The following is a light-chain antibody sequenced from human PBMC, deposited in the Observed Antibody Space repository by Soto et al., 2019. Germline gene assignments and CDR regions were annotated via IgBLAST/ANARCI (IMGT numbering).Light chain of an antibody. CDR1: TSDVAGYNY. J-gene: IGLJ1*01. Sequence: QSALTQPASVSASPGQSITISCTGTTSDVAGYNYVSWYQQHPGQAPKLLIYGVNNRPSGISSRFSGSRSGNTASLTISGLQSEDEAEYYCNSYTSSSTVVFGTGTKVTVL. CDR3: NSYTSSSTVV. CDR2: GVN. V-gene: IGLV2-14*01.